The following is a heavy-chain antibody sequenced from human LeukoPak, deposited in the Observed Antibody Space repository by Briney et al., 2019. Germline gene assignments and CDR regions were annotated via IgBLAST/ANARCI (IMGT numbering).Heavy chain of an antibody. D-gene: IGHD4-11*01. J-gene: IGHJ6*04. CDR1: GFTFSSYS. CDR3: ARGGSYSNYFPGMDV. CDR2: ISSSSSYI. V-gene: IGHV3-21*01. Sequence: PGGSLRLSCAASGFTFSSYSMNGVRQAPGKGLEWVSSISSSSSYIYYADSVKGRFTISRDNAKNSLYLQMNSLRAEDTAVYYCARGGSYSNYFPGMDVWGKGTTVTVSS.